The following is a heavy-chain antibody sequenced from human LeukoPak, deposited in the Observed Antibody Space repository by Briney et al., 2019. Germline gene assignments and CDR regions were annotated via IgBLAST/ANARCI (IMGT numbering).Heavy chain of an antibody. CDR3: ASLAVGGEGAFDI. D-gene: IGHD2-15*01. Sequence: GGSLRLSCAASGFTFSSYWMSWVRQAPGKGLEWVANIKRDGSEKYYVDSVKGRFTISRDNAKNSLYLQMNSLRAEDTAVYYCASLAVGGEGAFDIWGQGTMVTVSS. V-gene: IGHV3-7*01. CDR1: GFTFSSYW. CDR2: IKRDGSEK. J-gene: IGHJ3*02.